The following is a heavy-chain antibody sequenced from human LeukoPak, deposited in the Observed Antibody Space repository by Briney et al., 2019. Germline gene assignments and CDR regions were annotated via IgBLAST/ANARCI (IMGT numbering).Heavy chain of an antibody. J-gene: IGHJ4*02. CDR1: GYTFTDNY. CDR2: ISPNSSGT. CDR3: ARIRGLVPRQYYFDY. V-gene: IGHV1-2*02. Sequence: ASVKVSCKASGYTFTDNYLHWVQQAPGQGLEWMGWISPNSSGTNYAQKFQDRVTMTRDTSISTAYMELSRLRSDDTAVYYCARIRGLVPRQYYFDYWGQGTLVTVSS. D-gene: IGHD6-19*01.